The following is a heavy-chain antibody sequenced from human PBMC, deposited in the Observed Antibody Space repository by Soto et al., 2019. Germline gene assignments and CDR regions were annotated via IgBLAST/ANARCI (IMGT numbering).Heavy chain of an antibody. CDR3: ARVPGYRSGWWVDY. V-gene: IGHV3-7*01. J-gene: IGHJ4*02. CDR2: IKQDGSEK. D-gene: IGHD6-19*01. CDR1: GFTFSSYW. Sequence: EVQLVESGGGLVQPGGSLRLSCAASGFTFSSYWMSWVRQAPGKGLEWVANIKQDGSEKYYVDSVKGRFTISRDNAKNSLYLQMNCLRAEDTAVYYCARVPGYRSGWWVDYWGQGTLVTVSS.